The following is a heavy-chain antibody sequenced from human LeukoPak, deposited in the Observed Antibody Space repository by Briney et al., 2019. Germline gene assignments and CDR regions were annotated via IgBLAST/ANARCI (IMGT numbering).Heavy chain of an antibody. CDR2: IYPGDSDT. Sequence: GESLKISCKGSGYRFTSYWIGWVRQMPGKGVEWMGIIYPGDSDTRYSPSFQGQVTISADKSISTAYLQWSSLKASDTAMYYCARWGFSSGYYASFFDYWGQGTLVTVSS. J-gene: IGHJ4*02. D-gene: IGHD3-22*01. CDR3: ARWGFSSGYYASFFDY. CDR1: GYRFTSYW. V-gene: IGHV5-51*01.